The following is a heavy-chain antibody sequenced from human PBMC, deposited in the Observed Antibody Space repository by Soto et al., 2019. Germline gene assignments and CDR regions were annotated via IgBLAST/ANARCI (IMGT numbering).Heavy chain of an antibody. D-gene: IGHD4-17*01. CDR2: IYYSGST. V-gene: IGHV4-31*02. Sequence: SETLSLTWTVSGGSISSVVYYLSWIRQHPGKGLEWIGYIYYSGSTYYNPSLKSRVTISVDTSKNQFSLKLSSVTAADTAVYYCARAPDRDYGTFDYWGQGTLVTVSS. CDR1: GGSISSVVYY. CDR3: ARAPDRDYGTFDY. J-gene: IGHJ4*02.